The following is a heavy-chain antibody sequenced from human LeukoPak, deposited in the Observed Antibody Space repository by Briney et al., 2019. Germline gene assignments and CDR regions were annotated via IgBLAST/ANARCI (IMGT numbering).Heavy chain of an antibody. CDR2: IYHSGST. CDR3: ARGGGCSYGLAYYFDY. CDR1: GGSISSSNW. J-gene: IGHJ4*02. V-gene: IGHV4-4*02. D-gene: IGHD5-18*01. Sequence: SGTLSLTCAVSGGSISSSNWWSWVRQPPGKGLEWIGEIYHSGSTNYNSSLKSRVTISVDKSKNQFSLKLSSVTAADTAVYYCARGGGCSYGLAYYFDYWGQGTLVTVSS.